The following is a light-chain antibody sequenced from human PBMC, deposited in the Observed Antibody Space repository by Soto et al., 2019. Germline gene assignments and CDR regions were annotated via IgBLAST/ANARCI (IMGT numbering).Light chain of an antibody. CDR1: QRISSY. J-gene: IGKJ1*01. V-gene: IGKV1-39*01. CDR2: AAS. Sequence: DIQMAEAGSCVSLGGGRMVTKTRRSSQRISSYLHWYQQKLGKAPQLLIFAASNLHSGVPSRFSGSGSGTDFTLTISSLQPEDFATYYCQQRYSSPRTFGQGTKVDI. CDR3: QQRYSSPRT.